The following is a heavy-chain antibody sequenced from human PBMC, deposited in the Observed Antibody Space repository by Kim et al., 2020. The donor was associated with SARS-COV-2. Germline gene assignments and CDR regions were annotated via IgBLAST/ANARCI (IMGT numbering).Heavy chain of an antibody. V-gene: IGHV4-34*01. CDR3: ARIGADTNKVYIGIAAAGAYVDY. Sequence: SETLSLTCAVYGGSFSGYYWSWIRQPPGKGLEWIGEINHSGSTNYNPSLKSRVTISVDTSKNQFSLKLSSVTAADTAVYYCARIGADTNKVYIGIAAAGAYVDYWGQGTLVTVSS. CDR2: INHSGST. D-gene: IGHD6-13*01. J-gene: IGHJ4*02. CDR1: GGSFSGYY.